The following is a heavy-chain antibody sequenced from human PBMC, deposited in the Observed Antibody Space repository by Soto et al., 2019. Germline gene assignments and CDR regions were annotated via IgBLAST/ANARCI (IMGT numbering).Heavy chain of an antibody. CDR1: GGSISSYY. Sequence: SETLSLTCTVSGGSISSYYWSWIRQPPGKGLEWIGYIYYSGSTNYNPSLKSRVTISVDTSKNQLSLKLSSVTAADTAVYYCARRRNDILTGYYSWFDPWGQGTLVTVSS. CDR3: ARRRNDILTGYYSWFDP. D-gene: IGHD3-9*01. CDR2: IYYSGST. J-gene: IGHJ5*02. V-gene: IGHV4-59*08.